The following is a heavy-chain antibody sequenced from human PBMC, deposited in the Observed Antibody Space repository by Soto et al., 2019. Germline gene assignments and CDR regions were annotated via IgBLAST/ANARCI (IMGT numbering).Heavy chain of an antibody. CDR2: INHSGST. D-gene: IGHD6-19*01. J-gene: IGHJ4*02. Sequence: SETLSLTCAVYGGSFSGYYWSWIRQPPGKGLEWIGEINHSGSTNYNPSLKSRVTISVDTSKNQFSLKLSSVTAADTAVYYCARAGIAVAGTTRLFDYWGQGTLVTVSS. CDR1: GGSFSGYY. CDR3: ARAGIAVAGTTRLFDY. V-gene: IGHV4-34*01.